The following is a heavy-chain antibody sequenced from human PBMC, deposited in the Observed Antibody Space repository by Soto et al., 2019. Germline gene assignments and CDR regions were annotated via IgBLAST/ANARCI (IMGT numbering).Heavy chain of an antibody. CDR2: ISGSGGST. J-gene: IGHJ6*02. Sequence: PGGSLRLSCAASGFPFSIYAMSLVRQSPGKGLEWVSSISGSGGSTYYADSVKGRFTISRDNSKNTLYLQMNSLRAEDTAVYYCETRDIVVGPAVHYDDYGMDGWGQGKXVTVFS. CDR3: ETRDIVVGPAVHYDDYGMDG. D-gene: IGHD2-2*01. V-gene: IGHV3-23*01. CDR1: GFPFSIYA.